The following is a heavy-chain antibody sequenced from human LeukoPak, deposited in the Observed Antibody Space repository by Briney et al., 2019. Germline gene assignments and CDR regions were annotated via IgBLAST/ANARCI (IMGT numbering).Heavy chain of an antibody. V-gene: IGHV4-59*08. D-gene: IGHD2-2*01. CDR2: VSHSGST. J-gene: IGHJ3*02. CDR3: ARRGIGYCSSSSCPNAFDI. CDR1: GGSLSNYY. Sequence: PSETLSLTCTVSGGSLSNYYWSWIRQPPGKTLDWIGYVSHSGSTNYNPSLKSRVTISVDTSKNQFSLKLRSVTATDTAVYYCARRGIGYCSSSSCPNAFDIWGQGTMVTVSS.